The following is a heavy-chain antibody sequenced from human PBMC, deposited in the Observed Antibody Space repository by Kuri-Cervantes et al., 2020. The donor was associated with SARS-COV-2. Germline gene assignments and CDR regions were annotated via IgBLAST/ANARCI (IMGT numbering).Heavy chain of an antibody. V-gene: IGHV4-34*01. Sequence: GSLRLSCAVYGGSFSGYYWSWIRQPPGKGLEWIGEINHSGRTNYNPSLKSPVTISVDTSKNQFSLKLSSVTAADTAVYYCARVGRFLEWLLSVGGYYYYMDVWGKGTTVTFSS. CDR1: GGSFSGYY. D-gene: IGHD3-3*01. CDR3: ARVGRFLEWLLSVGGYYYYMDV. J-gene: IGHJ6*03. CDR2: INHSGRT.